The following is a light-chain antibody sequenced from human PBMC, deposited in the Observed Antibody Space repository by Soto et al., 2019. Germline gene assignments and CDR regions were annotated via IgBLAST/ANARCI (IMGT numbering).Light chain of an antibody. CDR1: QSLLHSNGYNY. V-gene: IGKV2-28*01. CDR2: LGS. J-gene: IGKJ5*01. CDR3: MQGLQSLI. Sequence: DIVMTQSPLSLPVTPGEPASISCRSSQSLLHSNGYNYLDWYLQKPGQSPQLLIYLGSNRASGVPDRFSGSGSGTDFTLKISRVQAEDVGFYYCMQGLQSLIFGQGTRLEIK.